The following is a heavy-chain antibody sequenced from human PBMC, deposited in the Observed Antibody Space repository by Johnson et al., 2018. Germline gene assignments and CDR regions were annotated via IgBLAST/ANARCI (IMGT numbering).Heavy chain of an antibody. CDR3: AREDPNTSGGNSDSFHI. J-gene: IGHJ3*02. Sequence: EVQLVETGGGLVQPGGSLRLSCTVSGFTFSNYWMHWVRQAPGKGLVWVSRISNDEKSLSYADSVLGRFTISRDNAKNTLYLEMNSLRAEDPAVYYCAREDPNTSGGNSDSFHIWGQGTMVTVSS. V-gene: IGHV3-74*01. CDR1: GFTFSNYW. D-gene: IGHD4-23*01. CDR2: ISNDEKSL.